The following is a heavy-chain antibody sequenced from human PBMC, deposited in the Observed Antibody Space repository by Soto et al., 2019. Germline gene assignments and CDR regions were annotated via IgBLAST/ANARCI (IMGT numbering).Heavy chain of an antibody. J-gene: IGHJ4*02. V-gene: IGHV3-23*01. D-gene: IGHD2-15*01. Sequence: EVQLLESGGGLVQPGGSLRLSCAASGFAFSSYPMSWVRQAPGKGLEWVSGISGSGDGTYYADSVKGRFTISRDNSNNTLYLQMNSLRAEDTAVYYCVKRCDAGGCPDYWGQGTLLTVAS. CDR2: ISGSGDGT. CDR3: VKRCDAGGCPDY. CDR1: GFAFSSYP.